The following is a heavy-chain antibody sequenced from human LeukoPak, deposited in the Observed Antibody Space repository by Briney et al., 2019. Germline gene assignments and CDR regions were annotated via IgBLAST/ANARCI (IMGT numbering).Heavy chain of an antibody. CDR1: GFTFGDYA. CDR2: IRSRAHGGTT. D-gene: IGHD3-22*01. CDR3: TSAPYYYDSSGYYYPGHFGY. V-gene: IGHV3-49*04. Sequence: GGSLRLSCTASGFTFGDYAMSWVRQAPGKGLEWVGFIRSRAHGGTTEYAASVKGRFTISRDDSKTIAYLQMNSLKTEDTAVYYCTSAPYYYDSSGYYYPGHFGYWGQGTLVTVSS. J-gene: IGHJ4*02.